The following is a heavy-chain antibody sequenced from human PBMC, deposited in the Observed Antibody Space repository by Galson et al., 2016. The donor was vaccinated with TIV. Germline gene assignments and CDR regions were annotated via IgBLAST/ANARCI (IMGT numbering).Heavy chain of an antibody. V-gene: IGHV3-23*01. CDR1: GFTFSSFA. D-gene: IGHD4-17*01. Sequence: SLRLSCAASGFTFSSFAVSWVRQAPGKGLEWVSGISARGGRTNYAESVKGRFTISRDNPKNTLYLQMSGLRAEDTAVYFCAKMDRSGFDYVRRFDFWGQGTLATVSS. CDR2: ISARGGRT. CDR3: AKMDRSGFDYVRRFDF. J-gene: IGHJ4*02.